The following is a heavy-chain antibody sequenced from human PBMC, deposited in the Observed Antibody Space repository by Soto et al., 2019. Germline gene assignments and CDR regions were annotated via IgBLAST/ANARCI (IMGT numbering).Heavy chain of an antibody. CDR3: ARDRVQMVDGMDV. Sequence: GGSLRLSCAASGFTFTRNGMHWVRQAPGKGLEWVAVIWNDGTNKYYADSVKGRFIISRDNSKNTLYLQMNGLRAEDTAVYYCARDRVQMVDGMDVWGQGTTVTVSS. D-gene: IGHD2-15*01. CDR1: GFTFTRNG. J-gene: IGHJ6*02. V-gene: IGHV3-33*01. CDR2: IWNDGTNK.